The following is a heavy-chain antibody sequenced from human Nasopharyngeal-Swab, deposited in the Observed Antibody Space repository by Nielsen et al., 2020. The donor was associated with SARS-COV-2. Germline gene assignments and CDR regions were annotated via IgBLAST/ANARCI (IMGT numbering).Heavy chain of an antibody. J-gene: IGHJ4*02. Sequence: GESLKISCTGSGFPFGDYCFILFLHAPGKGLECVGFFRGKAYGGTTEFAASVKWRFTISRDDSKKIAYLQMNSLKTEDTGIYYCSRDRTGWLDIFDNWGQGTVVTVSS. CDR1: GFPFGDYC. V-gene: IGHV3-49*03. D-gene: IGHD6-19*01. CDR2: FRGKAYGGTT. CDR3: SRDRTGWLDIFDN.